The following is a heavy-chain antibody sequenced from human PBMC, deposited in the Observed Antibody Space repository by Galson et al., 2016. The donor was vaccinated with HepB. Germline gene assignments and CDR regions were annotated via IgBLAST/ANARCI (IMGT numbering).Heavy chain of an antibody. J-gene: IGHJ5*02. V-gene: IGHV3-74*01. CDR2: INSDGTIS. Sequence: SLRLSCAASGFAFSSHWMHWVRQDLGKGLVWVSRINSDGTISNYADPVKGRFTISRDNAKNTLYLQMNSLRAEDTAVYFCVRDHSVVPTTAYNWFDPWGRGTLVTFSS. CDR1: GFAFSSHW. D-gene: IGHD4-23*01. CDR3: VRDHSVVPTTAYNWFDP.